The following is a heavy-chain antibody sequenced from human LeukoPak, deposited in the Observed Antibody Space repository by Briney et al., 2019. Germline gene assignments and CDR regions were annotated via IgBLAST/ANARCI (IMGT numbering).Heavy chain of an antibody. CDR2: ISSSSRYI. V-gene: IGHV3-21*01. D-gene: IGHD6-13*01. CDR3: EGDRSSDYSFDY. J-gene: IGHJ4*02. CDR1: GFIFSTYS. Sequence: GESLRLSCAASGFIFSTYSMNWVRQAPGKGLEWISSISSSSRYIYYADSVKGRFTISRDNAKNSLYLQMNSLRAEDTAVYYCEGDRSSDYSFDYGGQGPLVIVSS.